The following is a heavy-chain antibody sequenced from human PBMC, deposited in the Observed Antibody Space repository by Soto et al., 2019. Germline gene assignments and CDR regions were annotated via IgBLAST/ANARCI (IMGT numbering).Heavy chain of an antibody. CDR1: GGSISSYY. D-gene: IGHD3-3*01. CDR3: AGDKAIFGVDV. CDR2: IYYSGST. Sequence: ASETLSLTCTVSGGSISSYYWSWIRQPPGKGLGWIGYIYYSGSTNYNPSLKSRVTISVDTSKNQFSLKLSSVTAADTAVYYCAGDKAIFGVDVWGKGTTVTVSS. J-gene: IGHJ6*04. V-gene: IGHV4-59*01.